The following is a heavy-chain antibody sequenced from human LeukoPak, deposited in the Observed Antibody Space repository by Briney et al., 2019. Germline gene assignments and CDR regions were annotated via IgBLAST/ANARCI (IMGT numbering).Heavy chain of an antibody. J-gene: IGHJ4*02. CDR1: GFTFSGYA. CDR2: ISYDGSNK. D-gene: IGHD6-19*01. V-gene: IGHV3-30*04. CDR3: AREILSGWYRNVDY. Sequence: PGRSLRLSCAASGFTFSGYAMHWVRQAPGKGLEWVAVISYDGSNKYYADSVKGRFTISRDNSKNTLYLQMNSLRAEDTAVYYCAREILSGWYRNVDYWGQGTLVTVSS.